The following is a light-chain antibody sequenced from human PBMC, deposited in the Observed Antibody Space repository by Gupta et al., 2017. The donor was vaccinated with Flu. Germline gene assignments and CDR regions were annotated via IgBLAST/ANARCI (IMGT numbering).Light chain of an antibody. CDR3: QHYRSSSWT. CDR1: QSVDSMY. J-gene: IGKJ1*01. V-gene: IGKV3-20*01. CDR2: AAS. Sequence: ERVTLSCTASQSVDSMYIAWYQHKPGQAPRLLIYAASTRDTGIPGRFSGSGSGTDFTLTIGRLEPEDFAVYYCQHYRSSSWTFGQGTKVEIK.